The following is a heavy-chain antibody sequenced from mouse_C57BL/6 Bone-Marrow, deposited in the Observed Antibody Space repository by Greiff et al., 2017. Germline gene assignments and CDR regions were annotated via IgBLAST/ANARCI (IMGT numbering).Heavy chain of an antibody. Sequence: VQLQQPGAELVKPGASVTLSCKASGYTFTSYWLHWVQPRPGQALVCLGMIHPNSGSTNYNEKFNSKATLTVDNSSSTAYMQLSSLTSEDSAVYYCARSFYYYGSPFAYWGHGPLVTVSA. CDR3: ARSFYYYGSPFAY. CDR1: GYTFTSYW. D-gene: IGHD1-1*01. J-gene: IGHJ3*01. CDR2: IHPNSGST. V-gene: IGHV1-64*01.